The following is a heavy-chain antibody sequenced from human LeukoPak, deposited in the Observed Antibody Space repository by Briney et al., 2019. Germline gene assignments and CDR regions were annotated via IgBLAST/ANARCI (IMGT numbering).Heavy chain of an antibody. CDR3: ARDSEGGWFDP. J-gene: IGHJ5*02. V-gene: IGHV4-31*03. CDR2: IYYSGST. CDR1: GGSISSGGYY. D-gene: IGHD3-16*01. Sequence: PSETLSLTCTVSGGSISSGGYYWSWIRQHPGKGLEWIGYIYYSGSTYYNPSLKSRVTISVDTSKNQLSLKLSSVTAADTAVYYCARDSEGGWFDPWGQGTLVTVSS.